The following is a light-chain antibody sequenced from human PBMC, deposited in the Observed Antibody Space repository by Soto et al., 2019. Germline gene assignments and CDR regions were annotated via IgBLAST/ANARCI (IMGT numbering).Light chain of an antibody. CDR2: GAS. Sequence: EIVLTQSPGTLSLSPGEGATLSWRASQSVSSSYLAWYQQKPGQAPRLLIYGASSRATGIPDRFSGSGSGTDFTLTISRLEPEDFAVYYCQQYGSSPSFGQGTKVDI. CDR3: QQYGSSPS. CDR1: QSVSSSY. V-gene: IGKV3-20*01. J-gene: IGKJ1*01.